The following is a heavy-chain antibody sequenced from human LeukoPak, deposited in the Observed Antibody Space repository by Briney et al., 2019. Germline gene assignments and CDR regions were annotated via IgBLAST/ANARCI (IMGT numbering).Heavy chain of an antibody. Sequence: ASVKVSCMASGYTFTSYGISWVRQAPGQGLEWMGWISAYNGNTNYAQKLQGRVTMTTDTSTSTAYMELRSLRSDDTAVYYCARPSYYYDSSGYPALDAFDIWGQGTMVTVSS. CDR1: GYTFTSYG. J-gene: IGHJ3*02. CDR3: ARPSYYYDSSGYPALDAFDI. V-gene: IGHV1-18*01. D-gene: IGHD3-22*01. CDR2: ISAYNGNT.